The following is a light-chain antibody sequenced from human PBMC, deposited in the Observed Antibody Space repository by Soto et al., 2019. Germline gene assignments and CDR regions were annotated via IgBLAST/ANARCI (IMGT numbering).Light chain of an antibody. Sequence: EVVLTHSPGTLSLSPCERATLSSSASQRISSSSLAWYQQKPGQAPRLLIYDASNRATGIPDRFSGSGSGTDFTLTISRLEPEDFAVYYCQQRGGSPPTWTFGQGTKVDIK. CDR2: DAS. CDR3: QQRGGSPPTWT. CDR1: QRISSSS. V-gene: IGKV3-20*01. J-gene: IGKJ1*01.